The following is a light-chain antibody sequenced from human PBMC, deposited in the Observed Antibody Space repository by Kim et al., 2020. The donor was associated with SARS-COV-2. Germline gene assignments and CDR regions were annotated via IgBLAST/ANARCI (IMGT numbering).Light chain of an antibody. V-gene: IGLV2-18*02. J-gene: IGLJ1*01. Sequence: GQSVTTSCTETSSDVGSYNRVSWYQQPPGTAPKLMIYEVSNRPSGVPDRFSGSKSGNTASLTISGLQAEDEADYYCSSYTSSSTYVFGTGTKVTVL. CDR1: SSDVGSYNR. CDR2: EVS. CDR3: SSYTSSSTYV.